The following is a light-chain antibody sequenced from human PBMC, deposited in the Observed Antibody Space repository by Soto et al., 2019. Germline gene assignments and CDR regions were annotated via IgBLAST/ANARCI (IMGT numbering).Light chain of an antibody. J-gene: IGKJ1*01. CDR3: QEPHGLPWT. CDR2: GTS. V-gene: IGKV1-12*01. Sequence: DIQMTQSPSSVSASVGDRVTITCRASQGLSTRLAWYQQKPGQAPKLLIYGTSTLQTGVPARFSGSGSETEFTLTISSLQSEDFAAYYCQEPHGLPWTFGQGTKVEIK. CDR1: QGLSTR.